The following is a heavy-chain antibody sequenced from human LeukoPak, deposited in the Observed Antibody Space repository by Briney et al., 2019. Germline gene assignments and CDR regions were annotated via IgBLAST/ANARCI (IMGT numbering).Heavy chain of an antibody. Sequence: GGSLRLSCAASGFTFSSYAMNWVRQAPGKGLEWVANIKQDGSEKKYLDPVKGRFTISRDNAKNSMYLQMNSLRAEDTAVYYCARDEIYYDILTGYRHFDYWGQGTLVTVFS. CDR3: ARDEIYYDILTGYRHFDY. V-gene: IGHV3-7*01. J-gene: IGHJ4*02. CDR2: IKQDGSEK. CDR1: GFTFSSYA. D-gene: IGHD3-9*01.